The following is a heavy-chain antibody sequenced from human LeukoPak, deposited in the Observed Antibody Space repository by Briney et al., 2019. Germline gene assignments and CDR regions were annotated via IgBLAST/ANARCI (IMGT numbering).Heavy chain of an antibody. J-gene: IGHJ4*02. CDR2: IYPGDSDT. Sequence: GESLKISCKASGYSFTTYWIAWVRQMPGKGLEWMGIIYPGDSDTRYSPSFQGQVTISADKSISTAYLQWSSLKASDTAIYYCARRTRYCSSTSCFFFDYWGQGTLVTVSS. CDR3: ARRTRYCSSTSCFFFDY. V-gene: IGHV5-51*01. CDR1: GYSFTTYW. D-gene: IGHD2-2*01.